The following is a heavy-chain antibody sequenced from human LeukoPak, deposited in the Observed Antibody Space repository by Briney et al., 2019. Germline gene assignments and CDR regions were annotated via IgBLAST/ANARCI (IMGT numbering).Heavy chain of an antibody. CDR3: ARGPPGGLLWFGESGDYVY. J-gene: IGHJ4*02. D-gene: IGHD3-10*01. V-gene: IGHV3-33*01. CDR1: GFTFSSYG. Sequence: GGSLRLSCAASGFTFSSYGMHWVRQAPGKGLEWEAVIWYDGSNKYYADSVKGRFTISRDNSKNTLYLQMSSLRAEDTAVYYCARGPPGGLLWFGESGDYVYWGQGTLVTVSS. CDR2: IWYDGSNK.